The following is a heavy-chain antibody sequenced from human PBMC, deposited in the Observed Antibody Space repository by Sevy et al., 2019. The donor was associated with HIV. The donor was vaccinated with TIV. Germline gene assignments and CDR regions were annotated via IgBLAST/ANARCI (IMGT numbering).Heavy chain of an antibody. CDR2: INPNSGGT. D-gene: IGHD1-26*01. CDR1: GYTFTGYY. Sequence: ASVKVSCKASGYTFTGYYMHWVRQAPGQGFEWMGWINPNSGGTNYAQKFQGRVTMTRDTSTSTAYMELTRLTSDDTAVYYCARAGARRHFDYWGQGTLVTVSS. CDR3: ARAGARRHFDY. V-gene: IGHV1-2*02. J-gene: IGHJ4*02.